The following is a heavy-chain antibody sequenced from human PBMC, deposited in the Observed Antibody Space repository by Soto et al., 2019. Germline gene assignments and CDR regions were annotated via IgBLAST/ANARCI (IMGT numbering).Heavy chain of an antibody. J-gene: IGHJ6*02. CDR2: IYRIGST. Sequence: QLQLQESGSRVVKPSQTLSLTCSVSGGSISAGGYAWTWIRQSPGKGLEWIGNIYRIGSTSHNPSLKSRVTISIDMSQNHFSLELTSVTAADTAVYYCVRDRGGGPGNYYQSLGMDVWGRGTTVTVCS. V-gene: IGHV4-30-2*06. CDR3: VRDRGGGPGNYYQSLGMDV. CDR1: GGSISAGGYA. D-gene: IGHD3-10*01.